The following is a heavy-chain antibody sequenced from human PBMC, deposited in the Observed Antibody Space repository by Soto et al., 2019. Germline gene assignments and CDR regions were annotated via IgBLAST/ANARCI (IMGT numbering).Heavy chain of an antibody. J-gene: IGHJ6*02. CDR1: GGTFSSYA. CDR2: IIPLLNTP. D-gene: IGHD6-6*01. CDR3: ARESSSPNYYYYGMVV. Sequence: QVQLVQSGAEVKKPGSSVKVSCRASGGTFSSYAVSWVRQAPGQGLEWMGVIIPLLNTPKYVEKFQGRVTITADASATTAYLELSSLTSEDTAVYYCARESSSPNYYYYGMVVWGQGTTVTVSS. V-gene: IGHV1-69*01.